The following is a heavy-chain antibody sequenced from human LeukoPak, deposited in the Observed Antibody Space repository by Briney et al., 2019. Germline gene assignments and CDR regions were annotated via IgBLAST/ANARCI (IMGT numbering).Heavy chain of an antibody. V-gene: IGHV3-7*03. J-gene: IGHJ4*02. CDR3: ARAPVTSCRGAFCYPFDY. D-gene: IGHD2-15*01. Sequence: GGSLRLSCAASRFTFSSYWMRWVRQAPGKGLEWVANIKQDGSGKSYEDSVKGRFTMSRYNSKNTVYLQMNSLRAEDAAVYYCARAPVTSCRGAFCYPFDYWGPGILVTVSS. CDR1: RFTFSSYW. CDR2: IKQDGSGK.